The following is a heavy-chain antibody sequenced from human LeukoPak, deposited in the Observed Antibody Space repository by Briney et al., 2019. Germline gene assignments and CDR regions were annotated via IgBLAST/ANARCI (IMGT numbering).Heavy chain of an antibody. J-gene: IGHJ3*02. CDR1: GYTFTSYY. V-gene: IGHV1-46*01. CDR2: INPSGGST. D-gene: IGHD2-21*02. CDR3: ARDRGCGTNCYSAFDI. Sequence: ASMKVSFKASGYTFTSYYIHWVRQTPGQGLEWMGIINPSGGSTNYAQKFQGRVTMTRDTSTTTVYMELSSLRSEDTAVYYCARDRGCGTNCYSAFDIWGQGTMITVSS.